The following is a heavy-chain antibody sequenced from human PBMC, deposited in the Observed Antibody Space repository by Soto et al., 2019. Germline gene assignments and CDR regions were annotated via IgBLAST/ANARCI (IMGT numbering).Heavy chain of an antibody. D-gene: IGHD6-13*01. CDR3: ARDPGEAAAAPLDY. J-gene: IGHJ4*02. CDR2: IWYDGSNK. V-gene: IGHV3-33*01. Sequence: GGSLRLSCAASGFTFSNYGMHWVRQAPGKGLEWVAIIWYDGSNKYHADSVKGRFTISGDNSKNTLYLEMNSLRAEDTAVYYCARDPGEAAAAPLDYWGQGTLVTVSS. CDR1: GFTFSNYG.